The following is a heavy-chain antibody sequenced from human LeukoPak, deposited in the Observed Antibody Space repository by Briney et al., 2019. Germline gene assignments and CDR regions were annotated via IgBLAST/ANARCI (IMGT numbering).Heavy chain of an antibody. D-gene: IGHD2-21*02. Sequence: SETLSLTCTVSGGSISSSSYYWGWIRQPPGKGLEWIGSIYYSGSTYYNPSLKSRVTISVDTSKNQFSLKLSSVTAADTAVYYWAKIQGFWGGDCPDPVDYGGQEPLVTFPS. V-gene: IGHV4-39*01. CDR2: IYYSGST. CDR1: GGSISSSSYY. J-gene: IGHJ4*02. CDR3: AKIQGFWGGDCPDPVDY.